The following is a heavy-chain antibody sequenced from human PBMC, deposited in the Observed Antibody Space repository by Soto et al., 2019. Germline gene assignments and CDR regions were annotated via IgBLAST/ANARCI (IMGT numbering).Heavy chain of an antibody. Sequence: SETLSLTCTVSVGSIGSSSYYWGWIRQPPGKGLEWIGSIYYSGSTYYNPSLKSRVTISVDTSKNQFSLKLSSVTAADTAVYYCARHVGSSFWFDPWGQGTLVTVSS. V-gene: IGHV4-39*01. CDR2: IYYSGST. CDR1: VGSIGSSSYY. CDR3: ARHVGSSFWFDP. D-gene: IGHD6-6*01. J-gene: IGHJ5*02.